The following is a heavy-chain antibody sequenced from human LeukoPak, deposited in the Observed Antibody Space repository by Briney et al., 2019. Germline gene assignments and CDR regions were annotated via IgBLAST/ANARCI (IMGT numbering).Heavy chain of an antibody. Sequence: SETLSLTCAVYGGSFSGYYWSWIRQPPGKGLEWIGEINHSGSTNYNPSLKSRVTISVDTSKNQFSLKLSSVTAADTAVYYCARGLKNQDYGDYYYYMDVWGKGTTVTVSS. J-gene: IGHJ6*03. CDR3: ARGLKNQDYGDYYYYMDV. CDR1: GGSFSGYY. D-gene: IGHD4-17*01. V-gene: IGHV4-34*01. CDR2: INHSGST.